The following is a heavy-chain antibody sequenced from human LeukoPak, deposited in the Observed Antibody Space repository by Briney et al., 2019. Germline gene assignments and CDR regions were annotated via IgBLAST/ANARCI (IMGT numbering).Heavy chain of an antibody. V-gene: IGHV3-23*01. J-gene: IGHJ4*02. Sequence: GGSLRLSCAVSGFTFSNEAMGWVRQLRGGRLEWVSTISPGSGTTYYAESMKGRFTISRDNSKSTLYLEMNSLRVEDTAVYYCTKVRSGSSNWALRVFDYWGQGALVTVSS. D-gene: IGHD4-11*01. CDR2: ISPGSGTT. CDR1: GFTFSNEA. CDR3: TKVRSGSSNWALRVFDY.